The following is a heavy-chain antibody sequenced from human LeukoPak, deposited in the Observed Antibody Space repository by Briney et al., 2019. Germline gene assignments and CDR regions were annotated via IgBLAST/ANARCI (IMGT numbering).Heavy chain of an antibody. D-gene: IGHD3-22*01. J-gene: IGHJ6*02. CDR3: RGDSSGYYSDYGMDV. V-gene: IGHV3-49*04. CDR1: GFTFGDYA. Sequence: GGSLRLSCTASGFTFGDYAMSWVREAPGKGLEWVSFIRSKAYGGTTEYAASVKGRFTISRDDSKSIAYLQMNSLKTEDTAVYYCRGDSSGYYSDYGMDVWGQGTTVTVSS. CDR2: IRSKAYGGTT.